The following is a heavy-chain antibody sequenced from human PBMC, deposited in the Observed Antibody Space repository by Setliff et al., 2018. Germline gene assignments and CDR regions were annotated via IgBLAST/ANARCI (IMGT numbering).Heavy chain of an antibody. CDR3: AREGVGASHCDF. V-gene: IGHV3-7*03. Sequence: LRLSCASSGFTFSNYWMSWVRQAPGKGLEWVANIKRDGGEEYYVDSVKGRFTISRDNAKNSLYLQIERLRAEDTAVYYGAREGVGASHCDFWGQGTLVTVSS. J-gene: IGHJ4*02. CDR1: GFTFSNYW. CDR2: IKRDGGEE. D-gene: IGHD1-26*01.